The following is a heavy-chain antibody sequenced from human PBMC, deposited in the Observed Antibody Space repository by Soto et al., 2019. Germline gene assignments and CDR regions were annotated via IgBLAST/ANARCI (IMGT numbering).Heavy chain of an antibody. Sequence: EVQLVESGGGLVQPGGSLKLSCAASGFTFSGSAMHWVRQASGKGLEWVGRIRSKANSYATAYAASVKGRFTISRDDSKNTAYLQMTSLKTEDTAVYYCTILGRDVYYGMDVWGQGTTVTVSS. CDR1: GFTFSGSA. D-gene: IGHD3-10*01. CDR3: TILGRDVYYGMDV. CDR2: IRSKANSYAT. J-gene: IGHJ6*02. V-gene: IGHV3-73*02.